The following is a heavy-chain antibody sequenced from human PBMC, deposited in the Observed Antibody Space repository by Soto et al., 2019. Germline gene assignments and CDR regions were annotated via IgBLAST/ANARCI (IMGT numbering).Heavy chain of an antibody. CDR1: GFTFSNYS. CDR3: ARYQGTIMPTIVGSYYFDY. Sequence: EVQLVESGGGLVKPGGSLRLSCAVSGFTFSNYSVNWVRQAPGKGLEWVSSISANGTFRYYADSVRGRFTVSRDNAKSSLYLQMNNLRAEDTAVYFCARYQGTIMPTIVGSYYFDYWGLGTLVTVSS. D-gene: IGHD5-12*01. V-gene: IGHV3-21*01. J-gene: IGHJ4*02. CDR2: ISANGTFR.